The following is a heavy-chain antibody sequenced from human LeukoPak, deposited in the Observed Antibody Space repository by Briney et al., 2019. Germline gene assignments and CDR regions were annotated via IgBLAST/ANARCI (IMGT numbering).Heavy chain of an antibody. CDR2: IIPIFGTA. J-gene: IGHJ4*02. CDR1: GGTFSSYA. Sequence: ASVKVSCKASGGTFSSYAISWVRQAPGQGLEWMEGIIPIFGTANYAQKFQGRVTITADESTSIAYMELSSLRSEDTAVYYCARMGPGSAPYFDYWGQGTLVTVSS. V-gene: IGHV1-69*13. CDR3: ARMGPGSAPYFDY.